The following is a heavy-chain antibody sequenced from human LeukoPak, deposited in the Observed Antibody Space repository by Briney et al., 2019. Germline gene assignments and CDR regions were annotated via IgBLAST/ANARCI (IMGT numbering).Heavy chain of an antibody. CDR1: GGSFSGYY. Sequence: SETLSLTCAVYGGSFSGYYWSWIRQPPGKGLEWIGEINHSGSTNYNPSLKSRVTISVDTSKNQFSLKLSSVTAADTAVYYCARGKYQGYCSSTSCYTDYYYGMDVWGQGTTVTVSS. V-gene: IGHV4-34*01. D-gene: IGHD2-2*02. CDR3: ARGKYQGYCSSTSCYTDYYYGMDV. CDR2: INHSGST. J-gene: IGHJ6*02.